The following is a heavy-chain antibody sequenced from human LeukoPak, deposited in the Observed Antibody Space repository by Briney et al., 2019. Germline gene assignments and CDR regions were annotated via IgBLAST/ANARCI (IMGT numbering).Heavy chain of an antibody. Sequence: ASVKVSCKASGYTFTGYYMHWVRRAPGQGLEWMGWINPNSGGTNYAQKFQGRVTMTRDTSISTAYMELSRLRSDDTAVYYCARAVPTVLLWFGELSGFDYWGQGTLVTVSS. CDR1: GYTFTGYY. CDR3: ARAVPTVLLWFGELSGFDY. CDR2: INPNSGGT. V-gene: IGHV1-2*02. J-gene: IGHJ4*02. D-gene: IGHD3-10*01.